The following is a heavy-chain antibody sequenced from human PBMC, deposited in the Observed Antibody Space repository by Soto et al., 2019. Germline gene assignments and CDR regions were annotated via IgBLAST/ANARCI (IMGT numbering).Heavy chain of an antibody. J-gene: IGHJ4*02. Sequence: PGGSLRLSCAASGFTFSSYWMHWVRQAPGKGLVWVSRINSDGSSTSYADSVKGRFTISRDNSKNTLNLQMNSLRAEDTAVYYCARRSSSWYFDYWGQGTLVTASS. D-gene: IGHD6-13*01. CDR1: GFTFSSYW. CDR2: INSDGSST. V-gene: IGHV3-74*01. CDR3: ARRSSSWYFDY.